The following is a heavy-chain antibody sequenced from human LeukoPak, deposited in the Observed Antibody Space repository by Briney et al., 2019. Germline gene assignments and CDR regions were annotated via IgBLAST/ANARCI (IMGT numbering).Heavy chain of an antibody. CDR3: ARRYCSTTNCYAFDD. CDR2: ISNSGTYI. J-gene: IGHJ4*02. D-gene: IGHD2-2*01. CDR1: GFTFATYS. Sequence: GGSLRLSCTASGFTFATYSMNWVRQAPGRGLEWVSSISNSGTYIYYADSVKGRFTISRDNAKNSLYLQMNSLRAEDTAVYYCARRYCSTTNCYAFDDWGQGTLVTVSS. V-gene: IGHV3-21*01.